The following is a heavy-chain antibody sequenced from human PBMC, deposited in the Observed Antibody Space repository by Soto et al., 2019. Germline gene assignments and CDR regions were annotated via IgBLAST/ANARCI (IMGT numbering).Heavy chain of an antibody. CDR3: AAGGHGAFDI. V-gene: IGHV1-69*02. D-gene: IGHD1-26*01. J-gene: IGHJ3*02. Sequence: QVQLVQSGAEVKKPGSSVKVSCKASGDTFSSYTISRVRQAPGQGLEWMGRIIPILDIANYAQKFQGRVTITADKSTSTAYMELISLRSEDTAVYYCAAGGHGAFDIWGQGTMVTVSS. CDR1: GDTFSSYT. CDR2: IIPILDIA.